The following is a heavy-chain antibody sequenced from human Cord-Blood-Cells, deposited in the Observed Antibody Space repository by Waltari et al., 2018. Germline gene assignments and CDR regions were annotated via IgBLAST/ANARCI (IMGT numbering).Heavy chain of an antibody. V-gene: IGHV4-4*02. CDR2: IYHSGIT. CDR1: GGSISSSNW. D-gene: IGHD3-22*01. J-gene: IGHJ3*02. CDR3: NSRSDSSGYYGVDI. Sequence: QVQLQESGPGLVKPSGTLSLTCAVSGGSISSSNWWSWVRQPPGKGLEWIGEIYHSGITNYTQSLKSRVTISVDKSKNRFSLKLSSVTAADTAVYYCNSRSDSSGYYGVDIWGQGTMVTVSS.